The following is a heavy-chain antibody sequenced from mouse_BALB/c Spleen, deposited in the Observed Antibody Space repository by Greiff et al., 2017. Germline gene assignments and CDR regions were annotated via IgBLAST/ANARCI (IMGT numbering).Heavy chain of an antibody. V-gene: IGHV5-9-3*01. D-gene: IGHD2-2*01. CDR3: ARQDGYDGSFDY. J-gene: IGHJ2*01. CDR1: GFTFSSYA. CDR2: ISSGGSYT. Sequence: LVESGGGLVKPGGSLKLSCAASGFTFSSYAMSWVRQTPEKRLEWVATISSGGSYTYYPDSVKGRFTISRDNAKNTLYLQMSSLRSEDTAMYYCARQDGYDGSFDYWGQGTTLTVSS.